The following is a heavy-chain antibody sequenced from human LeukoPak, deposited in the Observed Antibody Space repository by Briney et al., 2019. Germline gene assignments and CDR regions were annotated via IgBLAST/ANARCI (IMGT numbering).Heavy chain of an antibody. V-gene: IGHV3-20*04. CDR2: INWNGGST. CDR3: ARSIPYGTTWYGRSDY. Sequence: GGSLRLSCAASGFTFSDYWIHWVRQAPGKGLEWVSGINWNGGSTGYADSVKGRFTISRDNAKNSLYLQMNSLRAEDTAIYYCARSIPYGTTWYGRSDYWGQGTLVTVSS. D-gene: IGHD6-13*01. CDR1: GFTFSDYW. J-gene: IGHJ4*02.